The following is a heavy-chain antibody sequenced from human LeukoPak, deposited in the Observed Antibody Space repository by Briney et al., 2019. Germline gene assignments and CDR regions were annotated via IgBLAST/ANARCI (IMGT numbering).Heavy chain of an antibody. CDR2: ISYDGSNK. CDR3: ARARSFLTLGLGY. V-gene: IGHV3-30-3*01. Sequence: GGSLRLSCAASGFTFSSYAMHWVRQAPGKGLEWVAVISYDGSNKYYADSVKGRFTISRDNSKNTLYLQMNSLRAEDTAVYYCARARSFLTLGLGYWGQGTLVTVSS. CDR1: GFTFSSYA. J-gene: IGHJ4*02. D-gene: IGHD3-3*02.